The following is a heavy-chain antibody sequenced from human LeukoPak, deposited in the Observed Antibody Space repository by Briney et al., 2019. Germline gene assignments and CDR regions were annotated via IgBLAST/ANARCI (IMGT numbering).Heavy chain of an antibody. CDR1: GFTFSTCE. V-gene: IGHV3-48*03. CDR2: IDSSSSSI. CDR3: AKVGRSTRPGY. J-gene: IGHJ4*02. Sequence: PGGSLRLSCAASGFTFSTCEMNWVRQAPGKGLEWVSYIDSSSSSIYYADSEKGRFTISRDNAKNSLYLQMNSLRAEDTAVYYCAKVGRSTRPGYWGQGTLVTVSS. D-gene: IGHD6-6*01.